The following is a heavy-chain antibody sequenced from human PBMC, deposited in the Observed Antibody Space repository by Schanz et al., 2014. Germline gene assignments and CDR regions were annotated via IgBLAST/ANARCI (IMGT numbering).Heavy chain of an antibody. Sequence: VQLVESGGGVVQPGGSLRLSCAASGFTLSNSDMHWVRQGTGKGLEWVSTIGYLGDTYYPDSVKGRFTISRDNSKNILYLQMNSLRAEDTAVYYCAKQIHYDILTVTRNWGQGTLVTVSS. J-gene: IGHJ4*02. V-gene: IGHV3-13*01. CDR1: GFTLSNSD. CDR2: IGYLGDT. CDR3: AKQIHYDILTVTRN. D-gene: IGHD3-9*01.